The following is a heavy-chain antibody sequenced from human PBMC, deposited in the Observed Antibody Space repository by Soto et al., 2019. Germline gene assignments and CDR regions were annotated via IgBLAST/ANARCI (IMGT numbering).Heavy chain of an antibody. CDR1: GFTFSSYG. V-gene: IGHV3-33*01. D-gene: IGHD6-6*01. J-gene: IGHJ4*02. Sequence: GGSLRLSCAASGFTFSSYGMHWVRQAPGKGLEWVAVIWYDGSNKYYADSVKGRFTISRDNSKNTLYLQMNSLRAEDTAVYYCARDEAARRRGFDYWGQGTLVTVSS. CDR3: ARDEAARRRGFDY. CDR2: IWYDGSNK.